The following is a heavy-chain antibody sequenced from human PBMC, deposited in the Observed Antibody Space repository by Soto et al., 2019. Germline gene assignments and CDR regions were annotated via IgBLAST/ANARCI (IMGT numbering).Heavy chain of an antibody. CDR3: ARATPRKYSSSWFDY. D-gene: IGHD6-13*01. CDR1: GGSISSYY. J-gene: IGHJ4*02. Sequence: SETLSLTCPVSGGSISSYYWSWIRQPPGKGLEWIGYIYYSGSTNYNPSLKSRVTISVDTSKNQFSLKLSSVTAADTAVYYCARATPRKYSSSWFDYWGQGTLVTVSS. CDR2: IYYSGST. V-gene: IGHV4-59*01.